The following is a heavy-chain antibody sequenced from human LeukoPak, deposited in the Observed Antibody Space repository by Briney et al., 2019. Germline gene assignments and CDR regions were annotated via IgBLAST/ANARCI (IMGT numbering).Heavy chain of an antibody. CDR3: VKGSRYSGYNHPDD. V-gene: IGHV3-64D*06. CDR1: GFTFSTYA. J-gene: IGHJ4*02. D-gene: IGHD5-12*01. Sequence: GGSLRLSCSVSGFTFSTYAFHWVRQAPGKGLEYVSGISSDGGSTYYADSVKGRFSISRDNSKNTMYFQMSSLRAEDTAVYYCVKGSRYSGYNHPDDWGQGALVTVSS. CDR2: ISSDGGST.